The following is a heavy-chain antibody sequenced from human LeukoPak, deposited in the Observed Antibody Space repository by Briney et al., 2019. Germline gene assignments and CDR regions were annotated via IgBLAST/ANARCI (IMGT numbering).Heavy chain of an antibody. CDR3: ARQGSGGRAFDI. J-gene: IGHJ3*02. Sequence: SETLSLTCTVSGGSISSNYWSWIRQPPGKGLEWIGSIYYSGSTYYNPSLKSRVTISVDTSKNQFSLKLSSVTAADTAVYYCARQGSGGRAFDIWGQGTMVTVSS. CDR2: IYYSGST. CDR1: GGSISSNY. V-gene: IGHV4-39*01.